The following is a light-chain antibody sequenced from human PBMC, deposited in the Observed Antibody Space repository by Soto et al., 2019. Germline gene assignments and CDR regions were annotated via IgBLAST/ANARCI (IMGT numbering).Light chain of an antibody. CDR3: QQSYNTPQT. CDR1: QTITNY. CDR2: ATD. V-gene: IGKV1-39*01. J-gene: IGKJ1*01. Sequence: DIQMTQSPSSLSASVGDRVTITCRASQTITNYLNWYQQQSGKAPKLLIYATDTLQSGVPSRFSGSGSGTDYTLTISSLQTEDFATYYCQQSYNTPQTFGQGTKVDLK.